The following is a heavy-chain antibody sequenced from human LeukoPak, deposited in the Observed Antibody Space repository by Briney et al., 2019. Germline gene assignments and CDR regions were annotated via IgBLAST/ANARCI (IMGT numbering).Heavy chain of an antibody. CDR1: GFTFSSYT. Sequence: SGGSLRLSCAASGFTFSSYTMSWVRQPPGKGLEWVSNIGTSSTTIYYADSVKGRFTISRDNSKNTLYLQMNSLRAEDTAVYYCARDRPSDYWGQGTLVTVSS. J-gene: IGHJ4*02. V-gene: IGHV3-48*01. CDR3: ARDRPSDY. CDR2: IGTSSTTI.